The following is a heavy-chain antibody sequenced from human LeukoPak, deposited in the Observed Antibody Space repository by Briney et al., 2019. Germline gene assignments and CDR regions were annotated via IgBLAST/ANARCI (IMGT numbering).Heavy chain of an antibody. J-gene: IGHJ4*02. V-gene: IGHV4-39*01. Sequence: PETLSLTCTVSGVSISSNSYYWGWIRQPPGKELEWVGSMSYGGSTYYNPSLKSRVTMSVDTSKNQFSLKLTSVTAADTAVYHCARHPFAAHHRVDYWGQGTLVTVSS. CDR3: ARHPFAAHHRVDY. CDR2: MSYGGST. CDR1: GVSISSNSYY. D-gene: IGHD6-6*01.